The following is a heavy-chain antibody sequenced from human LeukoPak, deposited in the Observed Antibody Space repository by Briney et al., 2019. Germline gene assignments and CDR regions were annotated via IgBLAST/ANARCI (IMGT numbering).Heavy chain of an antibody. CDR3: ARPPHYYDTSGYSV. Sequence: SETLSLTCTVSGGSISPYYWSWIRQPPGKGLEWIGYSGSTNYNPSLQSRVIISIDTSKNQISLSLNSVTAADTAVYYCARPPHYYDTSGYSVWGQGTLVTVSS. CDR1: GGSISPYY. CDR2: SGST. J-gene: IGHJ4*02. V-gene: IGHV4-59*01. D-gene: IGHD3-22*01.